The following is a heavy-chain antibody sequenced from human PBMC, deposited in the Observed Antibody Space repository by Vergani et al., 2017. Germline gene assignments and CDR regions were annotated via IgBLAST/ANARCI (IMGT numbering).Heavy chain of an antibody. CDR3: ARGETRTDWLDP. Sequence: QVQLQESGPGLVKPSQTLSLTCTVSGDFISSGSYYWSWIRQPAGKGLEWIGRVYSSGSANYNPSLKSRVTISVDASMNQFSLKVHSVTAADTAVYYCARGETRTDWLDPWGQGTQVIVSS. CDR2: VYSSGSA. D-gene: IGHD3/OR15-3a*01. J-gene: IGHJ5*02. CDR1: GDFISSGSYY. V-gene: IGHV4-61*02.